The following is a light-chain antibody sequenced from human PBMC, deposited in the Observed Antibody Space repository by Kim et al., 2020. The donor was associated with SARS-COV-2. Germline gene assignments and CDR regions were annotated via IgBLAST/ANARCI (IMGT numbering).Light chain of an antibody. CDR3: HQHANSPRT. CDR1: QTVSNSY. CDR2: GAS. J-gene: IGKJ1*01. Sequence: PEERAPLACRSSQTVSNSYFAWYQKKPGQAPRLLISGASTRATGVPDRFSGSGSGTDFTLTIDSLEPEDFAVYYCHQHANSPRTFGQGTKVDIK. V-gene: IGKV3-20*01.